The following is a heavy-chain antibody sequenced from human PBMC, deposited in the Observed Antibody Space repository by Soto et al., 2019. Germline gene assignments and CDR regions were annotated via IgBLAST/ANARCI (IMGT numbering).Heavy chain of an antibody. CDR2: IWYDGSNK. D-gene: IGHD3-10*01. J-gene: IGHJ6*02. CDR1: GFTFSSYG. V-gene: IGHV3-33*01. Sequence: VGSLRLSCAASGFTFSSYGMHWVRQAPGKGLEWVAVIWYDGSNKYYADSVKGRFTISRDNSKNTLYLQMNGLRAEDTAVYYCARDPQGSYYNGMDVWGQGTTVTVSS. CDR3: ARDPQGSYYNGMDV.